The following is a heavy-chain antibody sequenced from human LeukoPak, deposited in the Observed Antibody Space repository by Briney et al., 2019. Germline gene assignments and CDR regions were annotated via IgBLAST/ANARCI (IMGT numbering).Heavy chain of an antibody. CDR2: IYIDGRT. V-gene: IGHV3-53*01. D-gene: IGHD2-21*02. CDR3: ARHLSGECTTDCSSPDAYDI. CDR1: GYTVSKTY. Sequence: GGSLRLSCAASGYTVSKTYMSWVRQAPGKGLEWVSVIYIDGRTFYADSVRGRFTLSRDFSKNTVFLEMNSLRAEDTAVYYCARHLSGECTTDCSSPDAYDIWGQGTMVTVSS. J-gene: IGHJ3*02.